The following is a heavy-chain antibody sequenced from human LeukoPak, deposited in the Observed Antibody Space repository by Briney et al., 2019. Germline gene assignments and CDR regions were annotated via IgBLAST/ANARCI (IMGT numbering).Heavy chain of an antibody. CDR3: ARDLVVPAATGDY. CDR2: IIPIFGTA. J-gene: IGHJ4*02. Sequence: GASVKVSCKASGGTFSSYAISWVRQAPGQGLEWMGGIIPIFGTANHAQKFQGRVTITADESTSTAYMELSSLRSEDTAVYYCARDLVVPAATGDYWGQGTLVTVSS. D-gene: IGHD2-2*01. CDR1: GGTFSSYA. V-gene: IGHV1-69*13.